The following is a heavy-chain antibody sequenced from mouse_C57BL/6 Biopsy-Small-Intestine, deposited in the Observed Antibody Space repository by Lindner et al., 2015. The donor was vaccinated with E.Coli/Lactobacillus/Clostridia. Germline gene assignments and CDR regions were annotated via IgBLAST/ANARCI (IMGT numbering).Heavy chain of an antibody. CDR2: INPNYGTT. Sequence: VQLQESGPELVKPGASVKISCKASGYSFTDYNMNWVKQSNGKSLEWVGVINPNYGTTSYNQKFKGKATFTADTSSNTAYMQLSSLTTEDSAIYYCARWDYGSSYVGYWGQGTTLTVSS. J-gene: IGHJ2*01. D-gene: IGHD1-1*01. V-gene: IGHV1-39*01. CDR3: ARWDYGSSYVGY. CDR1: GYSFTDYN.